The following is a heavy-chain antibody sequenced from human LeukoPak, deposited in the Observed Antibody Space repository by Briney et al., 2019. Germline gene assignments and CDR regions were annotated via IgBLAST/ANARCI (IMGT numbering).Heavy chain of an antibody. J-gene: IGHJ4*02. CDR1: GYTFTSYG. V-gene: IGHV1-18*01. CDR3: AREGRNDRDFDY. CDR2: ISAYNGNT. Sequence: ASVTVSCKASGYTFTSYGISWVQQAPGQGLERMGWISAYNGNTNYAQKLQGRVTMTTDTSTSTAYMELRSLRSDDTAVYYCAREGRNDRDFDYWGQGTLVTVSS. D-gene: IGHD1-1*01.